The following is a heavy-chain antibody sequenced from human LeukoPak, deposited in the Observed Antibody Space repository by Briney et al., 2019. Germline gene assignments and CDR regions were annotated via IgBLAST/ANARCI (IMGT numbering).Heavy chain of an antibody. CDR2: IRYDGSNK. J-gene: IGHJ4*02. CDR1: GFTFSSYG. D-gene: IGHD6-13*01. V-gene: IGHV3-30*02. Sequence: PGGSLRLSCAASGFTFSSYGMHWVRQAPGKGLEWVAFIRYDGSNKYYADSVKGRFTISRDNSKNTLYLQMNSLRAEDTAVYYCAKGGGSSWYSAFYWGQGTLVTVSS. CDR3: AKGGGSSWYSAFY.